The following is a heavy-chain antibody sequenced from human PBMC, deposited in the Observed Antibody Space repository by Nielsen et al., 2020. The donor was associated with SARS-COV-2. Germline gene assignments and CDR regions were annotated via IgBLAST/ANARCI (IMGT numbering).Heavy chain of an antibody. D-gene: IGHD7-27*01. CDR2: ISARGDII. J-gene: IGHJ5*02. Sequence: GESLKISCVASGFTFSDYYMTWIRQAPGKGLEWVSYISARGDIIFYTDSVEGRFTISRDNAKNSLYLQMNSLRAEDTAVYYCARTDPGVPTWGQGTLVTVSS. CDR1: GFTFSDYY. CDR3: ARTDPGVPT. V-gene: IGHV3-11*01.